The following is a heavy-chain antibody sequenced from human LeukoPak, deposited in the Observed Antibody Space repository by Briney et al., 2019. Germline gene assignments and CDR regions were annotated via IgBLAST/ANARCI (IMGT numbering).Heavy chain of an antibody. J-gene: IGHJ4*02. Sequence: ASVKVSCKASGYTFTSYGISWVRQAPGQGLEWMGWISAYNGNTNYAQKLQGRVTMTTDTSTSTAYMELGSLRSDDTAVYYCARDSELRYSGSYEDYWGQGTLVTVSS. CDR3: ARDSELRYSGSYEDY. CDR1: GYTFTSYG. V-gene: IGHV1-18*01. CDR2: ISAYNGNT. D-gene: IGHD1-26*01.